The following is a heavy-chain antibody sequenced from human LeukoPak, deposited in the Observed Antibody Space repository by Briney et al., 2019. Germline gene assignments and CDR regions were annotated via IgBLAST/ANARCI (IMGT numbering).Heavy chain of an antibody. Sequence: PGGSLRLSCTASGFTFSSYSMNWVRQAPGKGLEWVSSIISSSSYIYYADSVKGRFTISRDNAKNSLYLQMNSLSAEDTAVYYCARDGITMVRGVIDYWGQGTLVTVSS. CDR1: GFTFSSYS. D-gene: IGHD3-10*01. CDR3: ARDGITMVRGVIDY. J-gene: IGHJ4*02. V-gene: IGHV3-21*01. CDR2: IISSSSYI.